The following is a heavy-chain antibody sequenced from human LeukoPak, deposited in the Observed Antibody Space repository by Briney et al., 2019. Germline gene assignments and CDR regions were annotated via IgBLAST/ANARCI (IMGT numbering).Heavy chain of an antibody. CDR2: ISYDGSNK. V-gene: IGHV3-30-3*01. CDR3: ARDKLLMVYAIPYYYYGMTS. J-gene: IGHJ6*02. CDR1: GFTFSSYA. Sequence: PGGSLRLSCAASGFTFSSYAMHWVRQAPGKGLEWVAVISYDGSNKYYADSVKGRFTISRDNSKNTLYLQMNSLRAEDTAVYYCARDKLLMVYAIPYYYYGMTSGAKGPRSPSP. D-gene: IGHD2-8*01.